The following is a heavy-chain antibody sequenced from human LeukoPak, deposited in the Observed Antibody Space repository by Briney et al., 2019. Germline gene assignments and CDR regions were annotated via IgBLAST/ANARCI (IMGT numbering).Heavy chain of an antibody. CDR2: IDPSDSYT. CDR1: GYRFTNYW. V-gene: IGHV5-10-1*01. J-gene: IGHJ4*02. D-gene: IGHD6-19*01. CDR3: ASEGASAAVASADYFDS. Sequence: GESLKISCRGSGYRFTNYWISWVRQMPGKGLEWMGRIDPSDSYTNYSPSFQGHVTISADKSINTAYLQWSSLKASDIAIYYCASEGASAAVASADYFDSWGQGTLLTVSS.